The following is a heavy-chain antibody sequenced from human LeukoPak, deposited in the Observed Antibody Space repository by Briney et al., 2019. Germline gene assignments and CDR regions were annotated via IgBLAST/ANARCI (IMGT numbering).Heavy chain of an antibody. CDR1: GGTFTSYA. D-gene: IGHD4-17*01. Sequence: GASVKVSCKASGGTFTSYAISWVRQAPGQGLEWMGGIIPIFGTANYAQKFQGRVTITADESTSTAYMEQSSLRSEDTAVYYCAREAVRMTTVTTSLYYYYGMDVWGQGTTVTVSS. V-gene: IGHV1-69*13. CDR2: IIPIFGTA. CDR3: AREAVRMTTVTTSLYYYYGMDV. J-gene: IGHJ6*02.